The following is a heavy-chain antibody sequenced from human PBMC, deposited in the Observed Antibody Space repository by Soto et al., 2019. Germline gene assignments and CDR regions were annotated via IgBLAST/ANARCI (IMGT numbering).Heavy chain of an antibody. CDR3: ARVRALVDGEYSRSWSRFDY. V-gene: IGHV4-31*03. Sequence: SETLSLTCTVSGGSTSSGGYYWSWIRQHPGKGLEWIGYIYYSGSTYYNPSLKSRVTISVDTSKNQFSLKLSSVTAADTAVYYCARVRALVDGEYSRSWSRFDYWGQGTLVTVSS. CDR1: GGSTSSGGYY. CDR2: IYYSGST. J-gene: IGHJ4*02. D-gene: IGHD6-13*01.